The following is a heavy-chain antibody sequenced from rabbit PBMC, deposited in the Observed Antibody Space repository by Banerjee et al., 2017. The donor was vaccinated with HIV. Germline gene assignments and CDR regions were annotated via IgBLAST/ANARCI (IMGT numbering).Heavy chain of an antibody. CDR2: ISAGSSTGT. J-gene: IGHJ4*01. CDR1: GFSFSNKAV. CDR3: ARDGYSRGWGIILYYFNL. Sequence: QEQLVESGGGLVKPEGSLKLSCTASGFSFSNKAVMCWVRQAPGKGLEWIACISAGSSTGTYYANWAKGRFTISKTSSTTVTLQMTSLTAADTAAYFCARDGYSRGWGIILYYFNLWGPGTLVTVS. V-gene: IGHV1S45*01. D-gene: IGHD4-1*01.